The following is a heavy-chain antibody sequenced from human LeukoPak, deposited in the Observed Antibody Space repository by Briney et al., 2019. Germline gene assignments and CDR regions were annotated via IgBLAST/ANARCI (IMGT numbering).Heavy chain of an antibody. V-gene: IGHV1-69*05. D-gene: IGHD5-12*01. Sequence: SVKVSCKASGGTFSSYAISWVRQAPGQGLEWMGGIIPIFGTANYAQKFQGRVTITTDESTSTAYMELSRLRSDDTAVYYCATPYSGDAFDIWGQGTMVTVSS. J-gene: IGHJ3*02. CDR1: GGTFSSYA. CDR2: IIPIFGTA. CDR3: ATPYSGDAFDI.